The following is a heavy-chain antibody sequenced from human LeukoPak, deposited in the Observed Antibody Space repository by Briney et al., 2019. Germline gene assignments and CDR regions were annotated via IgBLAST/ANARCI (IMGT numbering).Heavy chain of an antibody. CDR1: GFTFSSYG. J-gene: IGHJ4*02. V-gene: IGHV3-30*02. Sequence: GGSLRLSCAASGFTFSSYGMHWVRQAPGKGLEWVAFIRYDGSNKYYADSVKGRFTISRDNSKSTLYLQMNSLRAEDTAVYYCAKGRGYSYVVDYWGQGTLVTVSS. CDR3: AKGRGYSYVVDY. D-gene: IGHD5-18*01. CDR2: IRYDGSNK.